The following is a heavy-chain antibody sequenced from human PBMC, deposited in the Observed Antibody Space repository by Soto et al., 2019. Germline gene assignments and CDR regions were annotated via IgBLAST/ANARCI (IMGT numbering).Heavy chain of an antibody. CDR1: GGTFSSYA. CDR3: AWTIHFDY. V-gene: IGHV1-69*13. CDR2: IIPIFGTA. J-gene: IGHJ4*02. Sequence: AVKFSCKESGGTFSSYAISWVRQAPGQGLEWMGGIIPIFGTANYAQKFQGRVTITADESTSTAYMELSSLRSEDTAVYYCAWTIHFDYWGQGTLVTVSS.